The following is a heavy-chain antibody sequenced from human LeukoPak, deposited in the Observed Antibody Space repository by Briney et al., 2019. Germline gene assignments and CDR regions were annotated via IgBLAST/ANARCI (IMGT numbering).Heavy chain of an antibody. D-gene: IGHD2-21*02. J-gene: IGHJ2*01. Sequence: GASVKVSCKASGYTFTSYGISWVRQAPGQGLEWMGWISAYNGNTNYAQKLQGRVTMTTDTSTSTAYMELSSLRSEDTAVYYCARDHLNCGGDCYPGYFDLWGRGTLVTVSS. CDR1: GYTFTSYG. V-gene: IGHV1-18*01. CDR3: ARDHLNCGGDCYPGYFDL. CDR2: ISAYNGNT.